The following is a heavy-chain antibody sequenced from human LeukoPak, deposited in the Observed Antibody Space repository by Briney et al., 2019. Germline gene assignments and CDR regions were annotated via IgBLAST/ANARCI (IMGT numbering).Heavy chain of an antibody. Sequence: GASVKVSSKASGYTFTGYYLHWVRQAPGQGLEWMGWINPNSGGTNYAQKFQGRVTMTRDTSISTAYMEQTRLKSDDTAVYYCARDNGDYWFDYWGQGTLVTVSS. V-gene: IGHV1-2*02. CDR3: ARDNGDYWFDY. CDR2: INPNSGGT. CDR1: GYTFTGYY. D-gene: IGHD4-17*01. J-gene: IGHJ4*02.